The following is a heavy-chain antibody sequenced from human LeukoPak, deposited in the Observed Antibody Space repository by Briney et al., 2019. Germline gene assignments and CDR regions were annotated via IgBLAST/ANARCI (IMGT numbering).Heavy chain of an antibody. CDR3: ARGHDWAMVTG. V-gene: IGHV4-61*02. CDR1: GGSISSGSYY. D-gene: IGHD5-18*01. CDR2: IYSSGST. J-gene: IGHJ4*02. Sequence: SETLSLTCTVSGGSISSGSYYWSWIRQPAGKGLEWIGRIYSSGSTNYNPSLKSRVTISVDTSKNQFSLKLSSVTAADTAVYYCARGHDWAMVTGWGQGTLVTVSS.